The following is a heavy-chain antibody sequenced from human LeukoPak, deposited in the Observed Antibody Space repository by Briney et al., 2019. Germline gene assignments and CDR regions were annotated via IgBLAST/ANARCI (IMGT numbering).Heavy chain of an antibody. V-gene: IGHV1-46*01. CDR3: TRDESGTRRGWFEY. Sequence: ASVKVSCKASGYTFTSYYMHWVRQAPGQGLEWMGIINPSGGSTSYAQKFQGRVTMTRDTSTSTVHMELSSLRSDETAVYYCTRDESGTRRGWFEYWGQGTLVTVSS. J-gene: IGHJ5*01. CDR2: INPSGGST. CDR1: GYTFTSYY.